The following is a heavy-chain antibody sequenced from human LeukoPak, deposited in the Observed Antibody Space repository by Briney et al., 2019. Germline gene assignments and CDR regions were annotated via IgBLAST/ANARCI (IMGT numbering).Heavy chain of an antibody. D-gene: IGHD4-23*01. CDR1: GFTFSNYA. Sequence: GTSLRLSCAASGFTFSNYAMHWVRQAPGKGLEWVSLISYDGSNKYYADSVKGRFTISRDNSKNTLYLQMSSLRAEDTAVYYCAGDHYGGKYFDYWGQGTLVTVSS. V-gene: IGHV3-30*04. CDR3: AGDHYGGKYFDY. CDR2: ISYDGSNK. J-gene: IGHJ4*02.